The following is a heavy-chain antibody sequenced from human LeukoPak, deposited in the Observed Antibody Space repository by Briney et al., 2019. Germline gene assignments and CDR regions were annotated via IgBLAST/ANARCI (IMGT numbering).Heavy chain of an antibody. D-gene: IGHD4-23*01. V-gene: IGHV3-30*04. CDR3: AKDSAGGNPNAFDI. CDR2: ISYDGSNK. Sequence: PGGSLRLSCAASGFTFSSYAMHWVRQAPGKGLEWVAVISYDGSNKYYADSVKGRFTISRDNSKNTLYLQMNSLRAEDTAVYYCAKDSAGGNPNAFDIWGQGTMVTVSS. J-gene: IGHJ3*02. CDR1: GFTFSSYA.